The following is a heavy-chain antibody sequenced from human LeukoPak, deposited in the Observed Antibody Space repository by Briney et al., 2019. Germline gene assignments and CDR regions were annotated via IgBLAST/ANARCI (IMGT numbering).Heavy chain of an antibody. V-gene: IGHV3-74*01. Sequence: AGGSLRLSCAASGFTFSSHWMHWVRQAPGKGLVWVSRICPDGTVTNYADSVKGRFTISRDNAKNMVFLQMNSLRADDTAVYYCVRDFRSADYWGQGILVTVSS. CDR3: VRDFRSADY. J-gene: IGHJ4*02. CDR1: GFTFSSHW. CDR2: ICPDGTVT.